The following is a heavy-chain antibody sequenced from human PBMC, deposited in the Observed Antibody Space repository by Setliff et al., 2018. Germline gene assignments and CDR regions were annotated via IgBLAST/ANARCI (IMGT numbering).Heavy chain of an antibody. CDR2: IDSGSRWS. D-gene: IGHD3-22*01. V-gene: IGHV3-NL1*01. Sequence: PGGSLRLSCAASGFTFSDHYMDWVRQAPGKGLEWVSIIDSGSRWSYYADSVRGRFTISRDNTKKTLYLQMNSLRAEDTAVYYCARGTIVAGTGYDPWGQGTLVTVSS. CDR3: ARGTIVAGTGYDP. CDR1: GFTFSDHY. J-gene: IGHJ5*02.